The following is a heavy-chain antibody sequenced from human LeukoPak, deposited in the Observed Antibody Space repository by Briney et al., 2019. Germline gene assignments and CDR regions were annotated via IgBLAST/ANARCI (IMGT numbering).Heavy chain of an antibody. J-gene: IGHJ4*02. CDR1: GFTFSSYG. V-gene: IGHV3-30*18. D-gene: IGHD3-9*01. CDR2: ISFDGSNK. Sequence: PGRSLRLSCGASGFTFSSYGMHWVRQAPGKGLEWVAVISFDGSNKYYADSVKGRFTISRDNSKNTVFLQMNSLRAEDTAVYYCAKWGDYDVLTGYYVSDYWGQGTLVTVSS. CDR3: AKWGDYDVLTGYYVSDY.